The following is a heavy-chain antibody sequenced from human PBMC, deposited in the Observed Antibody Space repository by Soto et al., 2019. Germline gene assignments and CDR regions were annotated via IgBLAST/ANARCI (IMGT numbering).Heavy chain of an antibody. CDR3: ARDSQIWFDP. V-gene: IGHV4-4*07. CDR1: GGSIRGHY. Sequence: QVQLQESGPGLLKPSETLSLTCTVSGGSIRGHYWSWIRQPAGKGLEWIGRIYSSGSSNYNPSLKGRVTLSVDTSKSQISLKMRSVTAADTAVYYCARDSQIWFDPWGQGTLVTVSS. J-gene: IGHJ5*02. CDR2: IYSSGSS.